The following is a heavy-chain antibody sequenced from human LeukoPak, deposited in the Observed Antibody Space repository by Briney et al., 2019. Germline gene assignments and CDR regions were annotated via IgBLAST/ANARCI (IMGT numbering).Heavy chain of an antibody. D-gene: IGHD3-22*01. CDR1: GGSISSRSYY. J-gene: IGHJ4*02. CDR3: ARESSGYYSRYFDY. Sequence: SETLSLTCTVSGGSISSRSYYWGWIRQPPGKGLEWIGSIYYSGSTYYNPSLQSRVTTSVDTSKNQFSLKLNSVTAADTAVYYCARESSGYYSRYFDYWGQGTLVTVSS. CDR2: IYYSGST. V-gene: IGHV4-39*07.